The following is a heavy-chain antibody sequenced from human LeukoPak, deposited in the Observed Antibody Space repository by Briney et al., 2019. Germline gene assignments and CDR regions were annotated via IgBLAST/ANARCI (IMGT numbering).Heavy chain of an antibody. J-gene: IGHJ4*02. CDR1: GFTFSSYS. CDR2: ISNSGGRT. Sequence: GGSLRLSCAASGFTFSSYSMNWVRQAPGKGLEWVSSISNSGGRTFYTDSVKGRFTISRDNSKITLYLQMNSLRAEDTAVYYCAKSYNGYESKPDYWGQGTLVTVSS. V-gene: IGHV3-23*01. D-gene: IGHD5-12*01. CDR3: AKSYNGYESKPDY.